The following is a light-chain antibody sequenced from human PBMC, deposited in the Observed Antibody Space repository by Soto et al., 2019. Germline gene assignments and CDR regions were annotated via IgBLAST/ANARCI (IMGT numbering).Light chain of an antibody. J-gene: IGKJ4*01. Sequence: DIQMTQSPSTLSASVGDRVTITCRASQSISSWLAWYQQKPGKAPKLLIYKASSLESGVPSRFSGSGSGTEFTLTISSLQPDDFATYYCQQYSSYSPDFGGGTKVEIK. CDR1: QSISSW. CDR3: QQYSSYSPD. CDR2: KAS. V-gene: IGKV1-5*03.